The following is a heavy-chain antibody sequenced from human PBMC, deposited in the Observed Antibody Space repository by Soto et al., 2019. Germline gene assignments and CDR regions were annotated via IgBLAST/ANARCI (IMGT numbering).Heavy chain of an antibody. CDR1: GFTFSDYG. V-gene: IGHV3-30*18. Sequence: QVQLVESGGGVVQPGRSLRLSCAASGFTFSDYGMHWVRQAPGKGLEWVALISYGSNEYYADSVKGRFTISRDNSKNTLYLQMNSLRAEDTAVYYCAKRHSGYDIDYWGQGTLVTVSS. D-gene: IGHD5-12*01. CDR2: ISYGSNE. CDR3: AKRHSGYDIDY. J-gene: IGHJ4*02.